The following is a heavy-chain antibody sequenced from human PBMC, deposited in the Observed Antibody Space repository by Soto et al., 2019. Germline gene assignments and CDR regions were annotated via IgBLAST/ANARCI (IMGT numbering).Heavy chain of an antibody. Sequence: QVQLVQSGAEVKKPGSSVKVSCKASGGTFSSYAISWVRQAPGQGLEWMGGIIPIFGTANYAQKFQGRVTITADESTSTAYMELSSLRSEDTAVDYGARVCSGGSCYYYYGMDVWGQGTTVTVSS. J-gene: IGHJ6*02. CDR3: ARVCSGGSCYYYYGMDV. D-gene: IGHD2-15*01. CDR2: IIPIFGTA. CDR1: GGTFSSYA. V-gene: IGHV1-69*12.